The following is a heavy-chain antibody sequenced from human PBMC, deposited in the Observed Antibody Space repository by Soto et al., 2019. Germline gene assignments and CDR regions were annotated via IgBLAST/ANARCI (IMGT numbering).Heavy chain of an antibody. Sequence: GGSLRLSCAASGFTFSSYWMSWVRQAPGKGLEWVANIKQDGSEKYYVDSAKGRFTISRDNAKNSLYLQMNSLRAEDTAVYYCARNSGRVLGYCSSTSCYGDAFDIWGQGTMVTVSS. V-gene: IGHV3-7*03. CDR3: ARNSGRVLGYCSSTSCYGDAFDI. D-gene: IGHD2-2*01. CDR2: IKQDGSEK. J-gene: IGHJ3*02. CDR1: GFTFSSYW.